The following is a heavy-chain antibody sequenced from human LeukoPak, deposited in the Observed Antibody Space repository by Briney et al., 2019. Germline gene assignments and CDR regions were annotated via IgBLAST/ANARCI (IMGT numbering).Heavy chain of an antibody. CDR3: AKPTKMYYYDSGALNY. J-gene: IGHJ4*02. Sequence: GSLRLSCAASGFTFSSYGMHWVRQAPGKGLEWVAFIRYDGSNKYYADSVKGRFTISRDNDKNTLYLQMNSLRADDTAIYYCAKPTKMYYYDSGALNYWGPGTLVTVFS. V-gene: IGHV3-30*02. CDR2: IRYDGSNK. D-gene: IGHD3-22*01. CDR1: GFTFSSYG.